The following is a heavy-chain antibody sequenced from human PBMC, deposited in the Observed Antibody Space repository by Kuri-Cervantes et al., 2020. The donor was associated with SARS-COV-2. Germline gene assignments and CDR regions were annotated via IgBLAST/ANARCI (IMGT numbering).Heavy chain of an antibody. Sequence: SLKISCAASGFTFDDYAMHWVRQAPGKGLEWVSGISWNSGSIGYADSVKGRFTISRDNAKNSLYLQMNSLRAEDTALYYCVRVGDGFDYWGQGTLVTVSS. CDR2: ISWNSGSI. CDR1: GFTFDDYA. CDR3: VRVGDGFDY. J-gene: IGHJ4*02. D-gene: IGHD2-21*01. V-gene: IGHV3-9*01.